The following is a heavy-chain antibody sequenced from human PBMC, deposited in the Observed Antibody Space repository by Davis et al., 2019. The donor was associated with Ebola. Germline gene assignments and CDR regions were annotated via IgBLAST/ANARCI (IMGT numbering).Heavy chain of an antibody. CDR1: GYTFTGYY. V-gene: IGHV1-2*04. CDR3: AKENILYHDAFDI. Sequence: ASVKVSCKASGYTFTGYYMHWVRQAPGQGLEWMGWINPNSGGTNYAQKFQGWVTMTRDTSISTAYMELSSLRSEDTAVYYCAKENILYHDAFDIWGQGTMVTVSS. D-gene: IGHD1/OR15-1a*01. CDR2: INPNSGGT. J-gene: IGHJ3*02.